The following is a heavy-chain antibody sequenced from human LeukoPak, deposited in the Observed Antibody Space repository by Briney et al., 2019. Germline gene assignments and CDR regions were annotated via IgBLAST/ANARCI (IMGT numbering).Heavy chain of an antibody. CDR2: IKSKTDGGTT. CDR3: TTVGVLGSYSDY. Sequence: GGSLRLSCAASGLTVSSNSMSWVRQAPGKGLEWVGRIKSKTDGGTTDYAAPVKGRFTISRDDSKNTLYLQMNSLKTEDTAVYYCTTVGVLGSYSDYWGQGTLVTVSS. J-gene: IGHJ4*02. CDR1: GLTVSSNS. V-gene: IGHV3-15*01. D-gene: IGHD3-3*01.